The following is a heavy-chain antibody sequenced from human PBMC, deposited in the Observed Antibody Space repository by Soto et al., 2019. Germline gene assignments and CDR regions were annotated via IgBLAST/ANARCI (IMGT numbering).Heavy chain of an antibody. D-gene: IGHD4-4*01. CDR2: IKSKTDGGTT. Sequence: PGGSLRLACAASGFTFSRSAMHWVLQASGKGLEWVGRIKSKTDGGTTDYAAPVKGRFTISRDDSKNTLYLQMNSLKTEDTAVYYCTTTIRRDGYSRDYYYGMDVWGQGTTVTVSS. CDR3: TTTIRRDGYSRDYYYGMDV. CDR1: GFTFSRSA. V-gene: IGHV3-15*01. J-gene: IGHJ6*02.